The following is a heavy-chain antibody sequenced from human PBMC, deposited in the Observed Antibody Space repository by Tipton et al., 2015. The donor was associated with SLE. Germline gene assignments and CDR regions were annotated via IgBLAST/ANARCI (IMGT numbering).Heavy chain of an antibody. D-gene: IGHD1-26*01. V-gene: IGHV3-7*01. CDR2: IKQDGSEK. CDR3: ARETYSGTLFDY. Sequence: GSLRLSCAASGFTFSSYWMSWVRQAPGKGLEWVANIKQDGSEKYYVDSVKGRFTISRDNAKNSLYLQMNSLRAEDTAVYHCARETYSGTLFDYWGQGTLVTVSS. J-gene: IGHJ4*02. CDR1: GFTFSSYW.